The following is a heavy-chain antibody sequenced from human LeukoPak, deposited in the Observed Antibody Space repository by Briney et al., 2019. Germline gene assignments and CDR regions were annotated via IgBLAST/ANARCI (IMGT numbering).Heavy chain of an antibody. CDR1: RFTFSNYA. Sequence: GGSLRLSCTASRFTFSNYAINWVRQAPGKGLEWVSVISGSGGNTYYADSVKGRFTISRDNAKDTLNLQMNSLRAEDTAVYYCARDLGQYYDTSDNWFDPWGQGTLVTVSS. CDR3: ARDLGQYYDTSDNWFDP. J-gene: IGHJ5*02. CDR2: ISGSGGNT. V-gene: IGHV3-23*01. D-gene: IGHD3-22*01.